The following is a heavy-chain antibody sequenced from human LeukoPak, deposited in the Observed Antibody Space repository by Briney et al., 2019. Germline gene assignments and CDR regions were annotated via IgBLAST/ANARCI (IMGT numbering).Heavy chain of an antibody. J-gene: IGHJ5*02. CDR2: IYHSGST. CDR3: ARFGLKLLWFGELST. V-gene: IGHV4-30-2*01. Sequence: SQTLSLTCTVSGGSISSGGYYWSWIRQPPGKGLEWIGYIYHSGSTYYNPSLKSRATISVDVSKNQFSLKLSSVTAADTAVYYCARFGLKLLWFGELSTWGQGTLVTVSS. CDR1: GGSISSGGYY. D-gene: IGHD3-10*01.